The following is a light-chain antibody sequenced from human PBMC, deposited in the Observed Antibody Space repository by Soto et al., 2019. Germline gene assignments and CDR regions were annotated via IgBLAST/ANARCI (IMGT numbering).Light chain of an antibody. CDR2: GAF. V-gene: IGKV3-11*01. CDR1: PSVPNY. Sequence: IALTKSPATVSLSPGERATLSCRASPSVPNYVAWYQQKPGQAPRLLIYGAFNRATGIPARFSGSGSGADFTLTISSLEPEDFAIYYCQQRNTWPPVTFGQGTRLDI. CDR3: QQRNTWPPVT. J-gene: IGKJ5*01.